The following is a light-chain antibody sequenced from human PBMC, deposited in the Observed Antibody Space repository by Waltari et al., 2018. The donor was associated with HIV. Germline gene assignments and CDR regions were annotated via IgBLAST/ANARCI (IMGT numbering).Light chain of an antibody. J-gene: IGLJ2*01. Sequence: QSELTQPPSASGTPRQRVAIACSGSRTNIGSHHVYCYQRLPGTAPKLLIYSNNQRPSVVPDRFSGSKSGTSASLAISGLRSEDEADYYCAAWDDSLSVVVFGGGTKLTVL. V-gene: IGLV1-47*01. CDR1: RTNIGSHH. CDR3: AAWDDSLSVVV. CDR2: SNN.